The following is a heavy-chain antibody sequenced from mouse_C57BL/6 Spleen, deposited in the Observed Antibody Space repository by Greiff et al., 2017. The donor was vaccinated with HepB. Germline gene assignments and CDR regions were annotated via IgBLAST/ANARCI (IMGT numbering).Heavy chain of an antibody. CDR2: ISYDGSN. J-gene: IGHJ4*01. D-gene: IGHD2-4*01. CDR1: GYSITSGYY. V-gene: IGHV3-6*01. Sequence: ESGPGLVKPSQSLSLTCSVTGYSITSGYYWNWIRQFPGNKLEWMGYISYDGSNNYNPSLKNRISITRDTSKNQFFLKLNSVTTEDTATYYCARGGLRRGYYYAMDYWGQGTSVTVSS. CDR3: ARGGLRRGYYYAMDY.